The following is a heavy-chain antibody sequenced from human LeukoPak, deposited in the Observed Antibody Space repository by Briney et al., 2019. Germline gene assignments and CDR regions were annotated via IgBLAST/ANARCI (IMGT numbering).Heavy chain of an antibody. V-gene: IGHV1-2*02. CDR3: ARQPTPNTAEAEFDI. D-gene: IGHD1-14*01. J-gene: IGHJ4*02. CDR2: INPNSGGT. Sequence: PGASVKVSCKASGYTFTGYYMHWVRQAPGQGLEWMGWINPNSGGTNYAQKFQGRVTMTTDTSTTTVYMELRGLRYDDTAVYYCARQPTPNTAEAEFDIWGQGTLVTVSS. CDR1: GYTFTGYY.